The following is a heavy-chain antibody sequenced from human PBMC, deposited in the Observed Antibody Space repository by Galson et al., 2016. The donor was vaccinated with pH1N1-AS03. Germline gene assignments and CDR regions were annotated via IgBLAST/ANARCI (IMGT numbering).Heavy chain of an antibody. CDR2: ITGSGGKT. Sequence: SLRLSCAASGFTFSSYGMHWVRQAPGKGLEWVSSITGSGGKTDYVDPVKGRFTVSRDNSKNTLYLQMNSLRPEDTAVYYCARDRAGGWYGLGPLDYWGQGTLVSVS. CDR1: GFTFSSYG. D-gene: IGHD6-19*01. J-gene: IGHJ4*02. CDR3: ARDRAGGWYGLGPLDY. V-gene: IGHV3-23*01.